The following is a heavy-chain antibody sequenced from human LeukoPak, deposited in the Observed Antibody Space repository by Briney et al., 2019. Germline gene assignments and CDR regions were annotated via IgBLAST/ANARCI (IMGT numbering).Heavy chain of an antibody. CDR3: ARGGGGDGSGWSTTDY. D-gene: IGHD6-19*01. J-gene: IGHJ4*02. CDR1: GFTFSSYE. CDR2: ISSSGSTI. Sequence: GGSLRLSCAASGFTFSSYEMNWVRQAPGKGLEWVSCISSSGSTICYADSVKGRFTISRDNAKNSLYLQMNSLRVEDTAMYYCARGGGGDGSGWSTTDYWGQGTLVTISS. V-gene: IGHV3-48*03.